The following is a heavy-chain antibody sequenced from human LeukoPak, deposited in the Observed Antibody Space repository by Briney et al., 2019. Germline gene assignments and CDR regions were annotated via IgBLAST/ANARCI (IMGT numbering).Heavy chain of an antibody. Sequence: DPSETLSLTCAVYGGSFSGYYWSWIRQPPGKGLEWIGEVNHSGSTNYNPSLKSRVTISVDTSKNQFSLKLSSVTAADTAVYYCARVLATYYYGSGSFDYWGQGTLVTVSS. CDR2: VNHSGST. J-gene: IGHJ4*02. CDR1: GGSFSGYY. CDR3: ARVLATYYYGSGSFDY. D-gene: IGHD3-10*01. V-gene: IGHV4-34*01.